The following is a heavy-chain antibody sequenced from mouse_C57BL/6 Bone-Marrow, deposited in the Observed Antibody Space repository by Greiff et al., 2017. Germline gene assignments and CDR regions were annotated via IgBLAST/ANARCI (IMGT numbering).Heavy chain of an antibody. J-gene: IGHJ2*01. D-gene: IGHD2-3*01. V-gene: IGHV3-6*01. CDR1: GYSITSGYY. CDR2: ISYDGSN. CDR3: ARGNDGYRDY. Sequence: EVQLVESGPGLVKPSQSLSLTCSVTGYSITSGYYWNWIRQFPGNKLEWIGYISYDGSNNYKPSLKNRISITRDTSKNRFFLKLNSVTTEDTATYYCARGNDGYRDYWGQGTTLTVSS.